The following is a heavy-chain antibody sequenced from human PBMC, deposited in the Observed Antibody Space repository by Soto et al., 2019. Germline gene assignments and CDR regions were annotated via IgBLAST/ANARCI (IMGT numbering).Heavy chain of an antibody. Sequence: QVQLVQSGAEEKKPGASVKVSCKASGYTFTSYTIHWVRQAPGQRLEWMGWINAGNGNTKYSQKFQGRVTITSDTSASTAYMERSSLRSEDTAVYYCARGAGVWDFDLWGRGTLVTVSS. D-gene: IGHD3-10*01. V-gene: IGHV1-3*05. CDR3: ARGAGVWDFDL. J-gene: IGHJ2*01. CDR1: GYTFTSYT. CDR2: INAGNGNT.